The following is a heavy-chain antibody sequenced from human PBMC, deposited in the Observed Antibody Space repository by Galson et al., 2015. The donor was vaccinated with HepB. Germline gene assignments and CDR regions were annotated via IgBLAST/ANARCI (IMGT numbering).Heavy chain of an antibody. D-gene: IGHD4-11*01. CDR1: GFTFSSYG. Sequence: SLRLSCAASGFTFSSYGMHWVRQAPGKGLEWVAVISYDGSNKYYADSVKSRFTISRDNSKNTLYLQMNSLRAEDTAVYYCAKGLGHFDYWGQGTLVTVSS. CDR2: ISYDGSNK. CDR3: AKGLGHFDY. J-gene: IGHJ4*02. V-gene: IGHV3-30*18.